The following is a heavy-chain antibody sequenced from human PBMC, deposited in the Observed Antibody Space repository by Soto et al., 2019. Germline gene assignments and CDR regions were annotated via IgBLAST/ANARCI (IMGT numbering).Heavy chain of an antibody. CDR3: ARVGYCSGGSCYSGGDAFDI. D-gene: IGHD2-15*01. Sequence: VQLVESGGGVVQPGGSLRLSCAASGFTFSSYWMSWVRQAPGKGLEWVANIKQDGSEKYYVDSVKGRFTISRDNAKNSLYLQMNSLRAEDTAVYYCARVGYCSGGSCYSGGDAFDIWGQGTMVTVSS. CDR1: GFTFSSYW. J-gene: IGHJ3*02. V-gene: IGHV3-7*01. CDR2: IKQDGSEK.